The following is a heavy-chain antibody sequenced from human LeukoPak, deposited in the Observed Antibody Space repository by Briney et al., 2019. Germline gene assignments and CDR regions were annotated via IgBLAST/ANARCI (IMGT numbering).Heavy chain of an antibody. V-gene: IGHV1-69*01. CDR3: AKDIYCSGGSSYWRWFDP. Sequence: LRSSVKVSCKASGGTFSSYAISWVRQAPGQGLEWMSGIIPIFGTAHYAQKLQGRVTISADESTSTAYMELSSLRSEDTAVYYCAKDIYCSGGSSYWRWFDPWGQGTLVTVSS. CDR1: GGTFSSYA. D-gene: IGHD2-15*01. CDR2: IIPIFGTA. J-gene: IGHJ5*02.